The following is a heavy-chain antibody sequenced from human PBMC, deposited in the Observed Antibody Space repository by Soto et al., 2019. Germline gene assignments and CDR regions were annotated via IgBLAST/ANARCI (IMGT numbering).Heavy chain of an antibody. CDR1: GFTFSSYS. V-gene: IGHV3-48*01. D-gene: IGHD1-1*01. Sequence: EVQLVESGGGLVQPGGSLRLSCAVSGFTFSSYSMNWVRQAPGKGLEWVSYISSSSSTIYCADSVKGRFTISRDNAKNSLYLQMNSLRAEDTAVYYCTREKSGTTDYWGQGTLVTVSS. J-gene: IGHJ4*02. CDR2: ISSSSSTI. CDR3: TREKSGTTDY.